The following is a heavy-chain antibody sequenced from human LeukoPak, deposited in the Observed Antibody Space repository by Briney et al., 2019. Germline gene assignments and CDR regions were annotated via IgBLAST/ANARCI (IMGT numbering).Heavy chain of an antibody. CDR3: ARDCSSTSCPNWFDP. J-gene: IGHJ5*02. CDR2: IYSGVNT. CDR1: GFTVSSNY. V-gene: IGHV3-53*01. Sequence: GGSLRLSCAASGFTVSSNYMSWVRQAPGKGLEWVSVIYSGVNTYYADSVKGRFTISRDNAKNSLYLQMNSLRAEDTAVYYCARDCSSTSCPNWFDPWGQGTLVTVSS. D-gene: IGHD2-2*01.